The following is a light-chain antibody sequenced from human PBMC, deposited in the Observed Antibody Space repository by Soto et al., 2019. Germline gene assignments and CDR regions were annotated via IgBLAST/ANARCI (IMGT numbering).Light chain of an antibody. CDR2: AYX. CDR1: QSVSFN. CDR3: HQSYRTLTWT. Sequence: DIQMTQSPSSLPASPGDRVTLAXRASQSVSFNFNWYQQYPGXXTKIXXXAYXSLQSGVPSRFSGSGSGKDFTLTISSLQPEYFATYYCHQSYRTLTWTFGQGTKVDIK. V-gene: IGKV1-39*01. J-gene: IGKJ1*01.